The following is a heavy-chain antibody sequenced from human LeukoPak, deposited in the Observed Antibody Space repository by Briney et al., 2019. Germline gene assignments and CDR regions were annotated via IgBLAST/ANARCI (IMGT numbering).Heavy chain of an antibody. V-gene: IGHV4-34*01. Sequence: SETLSLTCAVYGGSFSGYYWSWIRQPPGKGLEWIGSIYHSGSTHYNPSLNSRVTMSVDTSKNQVSLKLSSVTAADTAVYFCARGGTGAFDIWGQGTMVTISS. J-gene: IGHJ3*02. CDR2: IYHSGST. D-gene: IGHD1-1*01. CDR3: ARGGTGAFDI. CDR1: GGSFSGYY.